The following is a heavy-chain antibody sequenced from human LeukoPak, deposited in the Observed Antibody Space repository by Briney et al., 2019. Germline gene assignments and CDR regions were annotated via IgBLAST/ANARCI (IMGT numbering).Heavy chain of an antibody. Sequence: GASVKVSCKASGYTFTSYYMHWVRQAPGQGLEWMGIINPSGGGTTYAQKFQGRVTITRDTSASTAYMELSSLRSEDTAVYYCARDLAYDYVWGSYRHPNFDYWGQGTLVTVSS. CDR2: INPSGGGT. J-gene: IGHJ4*02. CDR1: GYTFTSYY. CDR3: ARDLAYDYVWGSYRHPNFDY. V-gene: IGHV1-46*01. D-gene: IGHD3-16*02.